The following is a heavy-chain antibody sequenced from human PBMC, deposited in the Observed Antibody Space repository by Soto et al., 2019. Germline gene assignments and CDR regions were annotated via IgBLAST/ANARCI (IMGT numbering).Heavy chain of an antibody. Sequence: PSETLSLTCTVSGGSVSSGSYYWSWIRQPPGKGLEWIGYIYYSGSTNYNPSLKSRVTISVDTSKNQFSLKLSSVTAADTAVYYCARESSSWSNWLDPSGPGTMVTVSS. CDR1: GGSVSSGSYY. J-gene: IGHJ5*02. D-gene: IGHD6-13*01. CDR2: IYYSGST. CDR3: ARESSSWSNWLDP. V-gene: IGHV4-61*01.